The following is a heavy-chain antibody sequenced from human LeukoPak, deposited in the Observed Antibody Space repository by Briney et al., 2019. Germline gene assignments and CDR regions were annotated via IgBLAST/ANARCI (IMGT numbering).Heavy chain of an antibody. V-gene: IGHV3-48*03. CDR1: GFTFSSYE. CDR3: ARERDSSGWFAGYYFDY. D-gene: IGHD6-19*01. J-gene: IGHJ4*02. CDR2: ISSSGSTI. Sequence: GGALRLFCAASGFTFSSYEMNWGRQAPGKGLEWVSYISSSGSTIYYAVSVKGRFNISRDNDKNSMYLQMQSLRAEDTAVYYCARERDSSGWFAGYYFDYWGQGTLVTVSS.